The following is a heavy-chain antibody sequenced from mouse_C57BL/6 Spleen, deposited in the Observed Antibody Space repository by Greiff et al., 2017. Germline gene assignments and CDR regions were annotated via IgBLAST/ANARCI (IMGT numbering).Heavy chain of an antibody. CDR3: ARWTGYGSSYDWYFDV. V-gene: IGHV1-4*01. D-gene: IGHD1-1*01. CDR1: GYTFTSYT. Sequence: VQLQQSGAELARPGASVKMSCKASGYTFTSYTMHWVKQRPGQGLEWIGYINPSSGYTKYNQKFKDKATLTADKSSSTAYMQLSSLTSEDSAVYYCARWTGYGSSYDWYFDVWGTGTTVTVSS. CDR2: INPSSGYT. J-gene: IGHJ1*03.